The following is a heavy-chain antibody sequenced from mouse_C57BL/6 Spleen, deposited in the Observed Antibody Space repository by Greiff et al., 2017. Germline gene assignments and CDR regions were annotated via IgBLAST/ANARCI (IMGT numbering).Heavy chain of an antibody. CDR1: GYTFTDYE. Sequence: QVQLQQSGAELVRPGASVTLSCKASGYTFTDYEMPWVKQTPVHGLEWIGAIDPETGGTAYNQKFKGKAILTADKSSSTAYMELRSLTSEASAVYYCTRGGDDGEHYAMDYWGQGTSVTVSS. CDR3: TRGGDDGEHYAMDY. V-gene: IGHV1-15*01. D-gene: IGHD2-3*01. J-gene: IGHJ4*01. CDR2: IDPETGGT.